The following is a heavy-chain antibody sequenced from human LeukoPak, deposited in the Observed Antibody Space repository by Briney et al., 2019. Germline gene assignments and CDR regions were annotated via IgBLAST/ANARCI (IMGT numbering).Heavy chain of an antibody. D-gene: IGHD6-13*01. V-gene: IGHV3-7*01. CDR2: IKQDGSEK. CDR1: GFTFSSYW. Sequence: GGSLRLSCAASGFTFSSYWMSWVRQAPGKGLEWVANIKQDGSEKYYVDSVKGRFTISRDNAKNSLYLQMNSLRAEGTAVYYCARGVRGYSSSWYYYYYMDVWGKGTTVTVSS. J-gene: IGHJ6*03. CDR3: ARGVRGYSSSWYYYYYMDV.